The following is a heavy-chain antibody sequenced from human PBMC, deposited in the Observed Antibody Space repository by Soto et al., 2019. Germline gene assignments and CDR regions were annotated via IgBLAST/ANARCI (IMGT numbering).Heavy chain of an antibody. Sequence: VSCKASGYTFNSYGISWVRQAPGQGLEWMGWISAYNDNTNYAQNLQGRVTMTTDTSTSTAYMELRSLRSDDTAVYYCARESPPADYWGQGTLVTVSS. J-gene: IGHJ4*02. CDR1: GYTFNSYG. CDR3: ARESPPADY. CDR2: ISAYNDNT. V-gene: IGHV1-18*01.